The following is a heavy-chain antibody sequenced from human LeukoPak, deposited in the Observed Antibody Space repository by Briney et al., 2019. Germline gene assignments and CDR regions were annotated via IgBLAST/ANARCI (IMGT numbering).Heavy chain of an antibody. CDR1: GFIFSSFS. D-gene: IGHD5-24*01. Sequence: GESLRLSCAASGFIFSSFSMSWVRQAPGKGLEWVAYINGPSSDIYYADSVKGRFTISRDNAKYSVYLQMNSLRAEDTAVYYCTTYGRNGYKGYFWGQGALVTVSS. CDR3: TTYGRNGYKGYF. V-gene: IGHV3-21*01. J-gene: IGHJ4*02. CDR2: INGPSSDI.